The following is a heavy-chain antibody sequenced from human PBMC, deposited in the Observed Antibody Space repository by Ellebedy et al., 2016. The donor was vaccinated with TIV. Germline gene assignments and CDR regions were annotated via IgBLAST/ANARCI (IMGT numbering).Heavy chain of an antibody. D-gene: IGHD2-21*02. V-gene: IGHV3-33*05. CDR1: GFSFSSHA. Sequence: GESLKISXAASGFSFSSHAMHWVRQGPGKGLDWLSVVSSDGSKENYAGSVRGRFTISRDNSKNTLYLQMHSLRAEDTAVYYCVRARPYCGGDCFSFGNWGQGSLVTVSS. J-gene: IGHJ4*02. CDR3: VRARPYCGGDCFSFGN. CDR2: VSSDGSKE.